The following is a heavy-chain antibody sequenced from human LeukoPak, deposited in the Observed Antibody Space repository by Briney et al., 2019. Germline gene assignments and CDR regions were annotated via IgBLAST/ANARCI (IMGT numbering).Heavy chain of an antibody. Sequence: SETLSLTCTVSGASITTYYWSWIRQPPGKGLEWIGYIYYSGSTNCNPSLKSRVTISVDTSKNQFSLKLSSVTAADTAVYYCARVFPQTYYDFWSDQPSDAFDIWGQGTMVTVSS. D-gene: IGHD3-3*01. CDR3: ARVFPQTYYDFWSDQPSDAFDI. CDR1: GASITTYY. V-gene: IGHV4-59*01. CDR2: IYYSGST. J-gene: IGHJ3*02.